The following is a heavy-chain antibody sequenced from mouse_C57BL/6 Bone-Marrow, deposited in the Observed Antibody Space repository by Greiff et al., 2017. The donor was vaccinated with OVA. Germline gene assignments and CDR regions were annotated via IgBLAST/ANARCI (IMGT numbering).Heavy chain of an antibody. CDR3: TFYGSSNYFDY. Sequence: EVKLQESGAELVRPGASVKLSCTASGFNIKDDYMHWVKQRPEQGLEWIGWIDPENGDTEYASKFQGKATITADTSSNTAYLQLSSLTSEDTAVYYCTFYGSSNYFDYWGQGTTLTVSS. D-gene: IGHD1-1*01. J-gene: IGHJ2*01. CDR1: GFNIKDDY. V-gene: IGHV14-4*01. CDR2: IDPENGDT.